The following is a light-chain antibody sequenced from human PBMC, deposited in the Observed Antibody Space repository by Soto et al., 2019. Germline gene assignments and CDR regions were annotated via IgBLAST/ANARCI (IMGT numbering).Light chain of an antibody. J-gene: IGKJ1*01. V-gene: IGKV1-5*03. Sequence: DIQMTQSPSTLSASVGDRVTISCRASQSINSWLAWYQQKPGKAPKLLIYKTSSLESGVPSRFSGSGSGTEFTLTISSLHPDDFATYYCQHYYSNPWTFGQGTKVEIK. CDR2: KTS. CDR1: QSINSW. CDR3: QHYYSNPWT.